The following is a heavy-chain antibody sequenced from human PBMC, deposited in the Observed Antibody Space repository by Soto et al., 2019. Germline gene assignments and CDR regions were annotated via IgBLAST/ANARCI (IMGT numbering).Heavy chain of an antibody. Sequence: GGSLRLSCAASGFTFSNAWMNWVRQAPGKGLEWVGRIKSKTDGGTTDYAAPVKGRFTISRDDSKNTLYLQMNSLKTEDTAVYYCTTDRVWFGEFYLDYWGQGTLVTVSS. CDR1: GFTFSNAW. V-gene: IGHV3-15*07. CDR3: TTDRVWFGEFYLDY. CDR2: IKSKTDGGTT. D-gene: IGHD3-10*01. J-gene: IGHJ4*02.